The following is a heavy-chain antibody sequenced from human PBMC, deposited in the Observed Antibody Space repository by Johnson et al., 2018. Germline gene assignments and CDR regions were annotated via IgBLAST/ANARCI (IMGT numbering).Heavy chain of an antibody. CDR3: VSDIATPIARGSYFDH. CDR1: GFILNNYG. V-gene: IGHV3-30*03. D-gene: IGHD5-12*01. Sequence: QLVQSGGGVVQPGRSLRLSCAASGFILNNYGMHWVRQAPGKGLEWVAVIAHDGSYIDYVDSVKGRFTISRDDSKNTLYLQMNSLRDEDTALYHCVSDIATPIARGSYFDHWGQGTLVTVSS. CDR2: IAHDGSYI. J-gene: IGHJ4*02.